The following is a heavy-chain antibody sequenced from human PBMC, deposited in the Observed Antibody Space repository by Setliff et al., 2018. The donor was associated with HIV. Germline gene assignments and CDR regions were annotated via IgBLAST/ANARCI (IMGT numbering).Heavy chain of an antibody. Sequence: GASVKVSCKVSGDTFRNYAINWVRLAPGQGLEWMGEIMALFQRTQYAQKFQGRVTFTTDESTSTAYMELRSLRSDDTAIFYCARGRMAAAGMFIPRALDYCGQGTLVTVSS. J-gene: IGHJ4*02. D-gene: IGHD6-13*01. V-gene: IGHV1-69*05. CDR1: GDTFRNYA. CDR3: ARGRMAAAGMFIPRALDY. CDR2: IMALFQRT.